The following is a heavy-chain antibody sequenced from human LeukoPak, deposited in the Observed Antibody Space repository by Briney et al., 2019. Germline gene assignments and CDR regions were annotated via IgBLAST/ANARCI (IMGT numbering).Heavy chain of an antibody. V-gene: IGHV4-39*01. CDR2: IYYSGTT. D-gene: IGHD6-13*01. CDR1: GDSISGSTYY. Sequence: SETLSLTCTVSGDSISGSTYYWGWIRQPPGKGLDWIGSIYYSGTTYYNPSLESRVTMSVDTSKNQFSLKVSSVTATDTAVYSCARQFPAGIAAAGTDYWGQGTLVTVSS. CDR3: ARQFPAGIAAAGTDY. J-gene: IGHJ4*02.